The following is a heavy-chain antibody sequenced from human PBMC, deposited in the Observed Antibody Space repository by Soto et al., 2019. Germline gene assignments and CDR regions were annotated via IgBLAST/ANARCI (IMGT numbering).Heavy chain of an antibody. J-gene: IGHJ4*02. D-gene: IGHD3-22*01. V-gene: IGHV4-4*07. Sequence: QVQLQESGPGLVKPSETLSLTCTVSGGSISSYYWTWIRQPAGKGLEWIGRVYTSGSTNYNPSLKSRVKMSVDTSKNQFSLKLSSVTAADTAVYYCARDQHNSRDGYQGTCDYWGQGTLVTVSS. CDR2: VYTSGST. CDR1: GGSISSYY. CDR3: ARDQHNSRDGYQGTCDY.